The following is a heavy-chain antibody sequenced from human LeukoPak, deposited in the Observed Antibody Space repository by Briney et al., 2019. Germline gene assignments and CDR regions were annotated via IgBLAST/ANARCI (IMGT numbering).Heavy chain of an antibody. CDR2: ISTYNGNT. J-gene: IGHJ4*02. CDR1: GGTFNSYA. Sequence: ASVKVSCKASGGTFNSYAISWVRQAPGQGLEWMGWISTYNGNTKNAQKLQGRVTMTTDTSTSTAYMELRTLRSDDTAVYYCARADTVRLGELSHFDYWGQGTLVTVSS. CDR3: ARADTVRLGELSHFDY. D-gene: IGHD3-16*02. V-gene: IGHV1-18*01.